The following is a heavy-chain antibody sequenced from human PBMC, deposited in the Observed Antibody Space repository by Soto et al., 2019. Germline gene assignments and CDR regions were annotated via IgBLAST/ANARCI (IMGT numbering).Heavy chain of an antibody. CDR1: GSTFSNDW. CDR3: ARDRSYSLDV. CDR2: INSDGSST. Sequence: LRLSCAVSGSTFSNDWMHWVRQAPGKGLVWVSHINSDGSSTNYADFVKGRFTIARDNAKNTVYLQMNSLRAEDTAVYYCARDRSYSLDVWGQGTTVTSP. V-gene: IGHV3-74*01. J-gene: IGHJ6*02.